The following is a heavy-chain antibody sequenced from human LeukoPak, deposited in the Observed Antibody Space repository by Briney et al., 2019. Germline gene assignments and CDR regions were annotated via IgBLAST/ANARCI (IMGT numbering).Heavy chain of an antibody. Sequence: GGSLRLSCAASGFTFSTYDMSWVRQAPGKGLEWVACIGGSAGAIYYRDSVKGRFTISRDNSKSTLYLQMNSLRADDAAVYFCAKWMSRVQAFDIWGQGTMATVSS. J-gene: IGHJ3*02. CDR1: GFTFSTYD. V-gene: IGHV3-23*01. CDR3: AKWMSRVQAFDI. D-gene: IGHD5-12*01. CDR2: IGGSAGAI.